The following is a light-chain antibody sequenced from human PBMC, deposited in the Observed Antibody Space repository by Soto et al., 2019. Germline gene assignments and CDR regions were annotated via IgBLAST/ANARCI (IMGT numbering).Light chain of an antibody. V-gene: IGKV1-9*01. Sequence: DIQLTQSPSFLSTSVGDRVTITCRASQGISSYLAWYQQKPGKAPKLLIYAASTLQSGVPSRFSGRGSGTEFTLTISSLQPEDFATYYCQQLHSYPLTFGGGTKVAIK. CDR1: QGISSY. CDR3: QQLHSYPLT. CDR2: AAS. J-gene: IGKJ4*01.